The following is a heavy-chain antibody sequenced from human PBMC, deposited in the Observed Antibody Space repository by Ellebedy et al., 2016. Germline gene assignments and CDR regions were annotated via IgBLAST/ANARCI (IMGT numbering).Heavy chain of an antibody. J-gene: IGHJ4*02. Sequence: SETLSLTCTVSGGSISSSDFYWGWIRQSPEKGLEWIGTIYDSGNIYYNPSLQSRVTISVDTSKKQFSLKVTSVTAADTAIYYCARIANGDLTQYIDHWGQGTLVTVSS. V-gene: IGHV4-39*01. CDR1: GGSISSSDFY. CDR3: ARIANGDLTQYIDH. CDR2: IYDSGNI.